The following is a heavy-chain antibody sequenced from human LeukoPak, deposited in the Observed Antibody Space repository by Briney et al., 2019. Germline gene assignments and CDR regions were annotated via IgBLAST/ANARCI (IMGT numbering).Heavy chain of an antibody. J-gene: IGHJ4*02. CDR3: ARDTYYYDSSGLYYFDY. Sequence: GGSLRLSCAASGFTVSSNYMSWVRQAPGKGLEWVSVIYSGGSTYYADSVKGRFTISRDNSKNTLYLQMNSLRAEDTAVYYCARDTYYYDSSGLYYFDYWGQGTLVTVSS. V-gene: IGHV3-66*01. CDR2: IYSGGST. D-gene: IGHD3-22*01. CDR1: GFTVSSNY.